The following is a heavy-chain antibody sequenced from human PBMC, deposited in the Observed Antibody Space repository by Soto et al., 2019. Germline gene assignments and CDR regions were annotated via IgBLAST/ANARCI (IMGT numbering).Heavy chain of an antibody. J-gene: IGHJ6*01. Sequence: PSETLSLTCTVSGGSVTRGSYYWSWIRRPPGKALEYIGYIDYSGSTNYNPSLKSRVTISVDTSRNQFSLKLSSVTAADTAVYYCATLRLPTIHYSYAMDVWGQGTTVTVSS. CDR1: GGSVTRGSYY. V-gene: IGHV4-61*01. D-gene: IGHD2-15*01. CDR2: IDYSGST. CDR3: ATLRLPTIHYSYAMDV.